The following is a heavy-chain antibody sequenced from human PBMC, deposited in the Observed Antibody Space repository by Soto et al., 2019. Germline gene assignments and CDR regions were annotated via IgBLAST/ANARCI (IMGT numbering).Heavy chain of an antibody. CDR1: GGTFSSYA. V-gene: IGHV1-69*12. J-gene: IGHJ4*02. CDR3: ARTPLVGGVIHYYFDY. Sequence: QVQLVQSGAEVKKPGSSVKVSCKASGGTFSSYAISWVRQAPGQGLEWMGGIIPIFGTANYAQKFQGRVTITADESTSTAYMELSSLRSEVTAVYYCARTPLVGGVIHYYFDYWGQGTLVTVSS. CDR2: IIPIFGTA. D-gene: IGHD3-16*02.